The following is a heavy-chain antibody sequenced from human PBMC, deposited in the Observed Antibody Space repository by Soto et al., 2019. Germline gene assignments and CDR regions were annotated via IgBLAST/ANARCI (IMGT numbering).Heavy chain of an antibody. D-gene: IGHD3-16*01. CDR2: SYYSGST. V-gene: IGHV4-30-4*02. J-gene: IGHJ6*02. CDR1: GGSLSCGDYY. CDR3: ARDQGEPGAQYDYCGMDV. Sequence: SETLSLTCTVSGGSLSCGDYYWSWIRQPPGKGLEWIGYSYYSGSTYYNPSLKSRVTISVDTSKNQCSVEVSSVTAADTAAYYCARDQGEPGAQYDYCGMDVWGQGTTVTV.